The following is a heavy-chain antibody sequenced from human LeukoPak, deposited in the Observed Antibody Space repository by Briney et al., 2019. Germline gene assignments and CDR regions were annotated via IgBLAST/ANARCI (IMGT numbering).Heavy chain of an antibody. CDR3: ARVKTYYRIRELSPYFDY. D-gene: IGHD3-16*02. Sequence: SQTLSLTCAVYGGSFSGYYCSCIRQPPGNGMEWIGEINHSGSTNYNPSLKSRVTISVDTSKNQFSLKLSSVTAADTAVYYCARVKTYYRIRELSPYFDYWGQGTLVTVSS. J-gene: IGHJ4*02. CDR2: INHSGST. V-gene: IGHV4-34*01. CDR1: GGSFSGYY.